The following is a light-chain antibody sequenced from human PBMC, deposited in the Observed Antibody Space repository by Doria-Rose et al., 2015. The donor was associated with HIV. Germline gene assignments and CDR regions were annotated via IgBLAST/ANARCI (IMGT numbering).Light chain of an antibody. CDR1: RSDIGGFNY. Sequence: SPGQSITISCTGTRSDIGGFNYVSWYQQHPGKAPKPVIYEVSHRPSGVSNRFSGSKSGNTASLTISGLQAEDEADYYCSSYTTRNTVIFGGGAKLTVL. J-gene: IGLJ2*01. CDR2: EVS. V-gene: IGLV2-14*01. CDR3: SSYTTRNTVI.